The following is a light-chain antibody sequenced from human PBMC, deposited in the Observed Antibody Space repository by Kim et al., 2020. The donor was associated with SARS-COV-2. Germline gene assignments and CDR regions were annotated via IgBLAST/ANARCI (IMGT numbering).Light chain of an antibody. CDR3: QQYDNWPLYS. CDR1: QSVSSN. V-gene: IGKV3-15*01. CDR2: GAS. J-gene: IGKJ2*03. Sequence: VSPGERATLSCRASQSVSSNLAWYQQKPGQAPRLLIYGASTRATGIPARFSGSGSGTEFTLTISSLQSEDFAVYYCQQYDNWPLYSFGQGTKLEI.